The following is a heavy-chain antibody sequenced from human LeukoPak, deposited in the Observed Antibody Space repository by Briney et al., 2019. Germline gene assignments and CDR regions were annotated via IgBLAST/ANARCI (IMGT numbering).Heavy chain of an antibody. CDR2: INPYDSDT. CDR3: AIPNYYDSSGPGGSSVR. Sequence: GESLKISCQGSGYIFTNHWIAWVRQMPGKGLEWMGLINPYDSDTRYSQSSQGQVTISADKSNNTAYLQWSSLKASDTAMYYCAIPNYYDSSGPGGSSVRWGQGTLVTVSS. CDR1: GYIFTNHW. V-gene: IGHV5-51*01. D-gene: IGHD3-22*01. J-gene: IGHJ4*02.